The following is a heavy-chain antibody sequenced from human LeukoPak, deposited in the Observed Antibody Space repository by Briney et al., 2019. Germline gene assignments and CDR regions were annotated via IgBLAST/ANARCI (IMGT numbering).Heavy chain of an antibody. CDR3: AREGQDYDFWSGYPDGFDY. V-gene: IGHV3-33*01. Sequence: TGGSLRLSCAASGFTFSSYGMHWVRQAPGKGLEWVAVIWYDGSNKYYADSVKGRFTISRDNSKNTLYLQMNSLRAEDTAVYYCAREGQDYDFWSGYPDGFDYWGQGTLVTVSS. D-gene: IGHD3-3*01. J-gene: IGHJ4*02. CDR2: IWYDGSNK. CDR1: GFTFSSYG.